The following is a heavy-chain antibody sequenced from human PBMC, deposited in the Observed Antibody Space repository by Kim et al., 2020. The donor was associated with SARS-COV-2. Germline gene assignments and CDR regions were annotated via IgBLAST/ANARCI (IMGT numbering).Heavy chain of an antibody. D-gene: IGHD3-10*01. J-gene: IGHJ6*03. V-gene: IGHV3-33*01. CDR3: ARNPLWFREWGYYYYMDV. CDR1: GFTFSSYG. CDR2: IWYDGSNK. Sequence: GGSLRLSCAASGFTFSSYGMHWVRQAPGKGLEWVAVIWYDGSNKYYADSVKGRFTIYRDNSKNTLYLQMNSLRAEDTAVYYCARNPLWFREWGYYYYMDVWGKGTTVTVSS.